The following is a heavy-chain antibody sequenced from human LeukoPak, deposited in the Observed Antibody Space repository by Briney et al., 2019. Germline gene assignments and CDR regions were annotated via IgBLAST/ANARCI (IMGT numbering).Heavy chain of an antibody. Sequence: PGRSLRLSCAASGFTFSSYATYWVRQAPGKGLEWVAVISYDGSNKYYADSVKGRFTISRDNSKNTLYLQMNSLRAEDTAVYYCARDHYYGSGTSPPRMDVWGQGTTVTVSS. CDR3: ARDHYYGSGTSPPRMDV. CDR1: GFTFSSYA. CDR2: ISYDGSNK. D-gene: IGHD3-10*01. J-gene: IGHJ6*02. V-gene: IGHV3-30-3*01.